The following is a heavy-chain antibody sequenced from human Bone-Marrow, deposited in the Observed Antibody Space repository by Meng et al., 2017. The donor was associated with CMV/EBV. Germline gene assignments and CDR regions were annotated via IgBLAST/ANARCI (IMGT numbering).Heavy chain of an antibody. CDR1: GYTFTGYY. Sequence: ASVKVSCKASGYTFTGYYMHWVRQAPGQGLEWMGWINPNSGGTNYAQKFQGRVIMTRDTSISTAYTELSRLRSDDTAVYYCAREGAARLFWFPNWFDPWDQGTLVTVAS. J-gene: IGHJ5*02. V-gene: IGHV1-2*02. CDR2: INPNSGGT. CDR3: AREGAARLFWFPNWFDP. D-gene: IGHD6-6*01.